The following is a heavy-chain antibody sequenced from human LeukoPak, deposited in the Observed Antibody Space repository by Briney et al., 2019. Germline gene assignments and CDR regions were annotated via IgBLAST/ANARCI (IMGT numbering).Heavy chain of an antibody. CDR1: EFTVSSNY. J-gene: IGHJ3*02. Sequence: GGSLRLSCAASEFTVSSNYMSWVRQAPGKGLEWVSVIYSGGSTYYADSVKGRFTVSRDNSKNTLYLQMNSLRAEDSAVYYCANEVFDIWGQGTMVTVSS. CDR2: IYSGGST. CDR3: ANEVFDI. V-gene: IGHV3-53*01. D-gene: IGHD1-1*01.